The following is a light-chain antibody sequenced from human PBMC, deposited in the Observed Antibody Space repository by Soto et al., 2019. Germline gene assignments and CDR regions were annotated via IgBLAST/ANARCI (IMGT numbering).Light chain of an antibody. Sequence: EIVMTQSPVTLSVSPGDRATLSCRASQSVNSNLAWYQQKPGQTPKLLIYGASTRATGIPARFSGSRSGTEFTLTISSLQSEDFAVYYCQQYNNWPRTFGEGTKVEIK. V-gene: IGKV3-15*01. CDR3: QQYNNWPRT. CDR1: QSVNSN. J-gene: IGKJ1*01. CDR2: GAS.